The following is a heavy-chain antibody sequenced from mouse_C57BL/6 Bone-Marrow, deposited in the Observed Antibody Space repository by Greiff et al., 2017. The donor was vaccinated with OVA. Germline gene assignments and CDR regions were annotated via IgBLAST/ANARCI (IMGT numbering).Heavy chain of an antibody. CDR1: GYTFTNYW. CDR3: ARRVLTVYYFDY. D-gene: IGHD2-10*02. J-gene: IGHJ2*01. V-gene: IGHV1-63*01. CDR2: IYPGGGYT. Sequence: VQLQQPGAELVKPGASVKLSCKASGYTFTNYWIGWAKQRPGHGLEWIGDIYPGGGYTNYNEKFKGKATLTADKSSSTAYMQFSSLTSEDSAIYYCARRVLTVYYFDYWGQGTTLTVSS.